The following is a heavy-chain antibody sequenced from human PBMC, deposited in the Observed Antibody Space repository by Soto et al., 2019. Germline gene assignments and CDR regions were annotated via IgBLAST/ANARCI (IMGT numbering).Heavy chain of an antibody. V-gene: IGHV1-24*01. CDR3: ATLGSDGGNSDY. J-gene: IGHJ4*02. D-gene: IGHD2-15*01. CDR2: FDPEDGET. CDR1: GYTLTELS. Sequence: ASVKVSCKVSGYTLTELSMHWVRQAPGKGLEWMGGFDPEDGETIYAQKFQGRVTMTEDTSTDTAYMELSSLRSEDTAVYYCATLGSDGGNSDYWGQGTLVTVSS.